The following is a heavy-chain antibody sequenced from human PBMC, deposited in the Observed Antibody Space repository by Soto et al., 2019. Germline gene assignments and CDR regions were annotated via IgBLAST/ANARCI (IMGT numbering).Heavy chain of an antibody. J-gene: IGHJ6*02. D-gene: IGHD5-12*01. Sequence: GGSLRLSCAASGFTFSSYGMHWVRQAPGKGLEWVAVISYDGSNKYYADSVKGRFTISRDNSKNTLYLQMNSLRAEDTAVYYCAKDSYVDIVATTPYGMDVGGQGTTVTV. V-gene: IGHV3-30*18. CDR1: GFTFSSYG. CDR2: ISYDGSNK. CDR3: AKDSYVDIVATTPYGMDV.